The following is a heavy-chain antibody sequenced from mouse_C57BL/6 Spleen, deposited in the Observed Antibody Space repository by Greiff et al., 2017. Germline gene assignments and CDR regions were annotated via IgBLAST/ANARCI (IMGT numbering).Heavy chain of an antibody. Sequence: VQLQQPGAELVRPGTSVKLSCKASGYTFTSYWMHWVQQRPGQGLEWIGVIDPSDSYTNYNQKFKGKATWTVYTSSSTAYMQLSSLTSEDSAVYYCATLWLRRGDYFDYWGQGTTLTVSS. V-gene: IGHV1-59*01. CDR1: GYTFTSYW. J-gene: IGHJ2*01. CDR2: IDPSDSYT. D-gene: IGHD2-2*01. CDR3: ATLWLRRGDYFDY.